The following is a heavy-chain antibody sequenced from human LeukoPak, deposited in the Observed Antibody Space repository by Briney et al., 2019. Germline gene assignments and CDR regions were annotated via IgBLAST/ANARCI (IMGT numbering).Heavy chain of an antibody. CDR2: INHSGST. J-gene: IGHJ4*02. Sequence: SETLSLACAVYGGSFSGYYWSWIRQPPGKGLEWIGEINHSGSTNYNPSLKSRVTISVDTSKNQFSLKLSSVTAADTAVYYCARGSARFDYWGQGTLVTVSS. D-gene: IGHD3-3*01. CDR1: GGSFSGYY. V-gene: IGHV4-34*01. CDR3: ARGSARFDY.